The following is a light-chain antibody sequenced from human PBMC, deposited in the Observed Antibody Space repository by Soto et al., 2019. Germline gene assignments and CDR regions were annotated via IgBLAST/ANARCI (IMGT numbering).Light chain of an antibody. CDR3: QQYGSSPPIT. J-gene: IGKJ5*01. V-gene: IGKV3-20*01. CDR1: HSVSSSY. CDR2: GAS. Sequence: EIVLTQSPGTQSLSPGERATLSCRASHSVSSSYLAWYQQKPGQAPRLLIYGASSRATGIPDRFSGSGSGTDFTLTISRLEPEDLAVYYCQQYGSSPPITFGQGTRLEIK.